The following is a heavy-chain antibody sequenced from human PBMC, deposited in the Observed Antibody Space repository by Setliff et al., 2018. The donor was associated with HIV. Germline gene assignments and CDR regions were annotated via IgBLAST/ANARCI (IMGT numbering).Heavy chain of an antibody. D-gene: IGHD3-10*01. CDR2: VHYSGST. CDR3: ARLSGGMVPNY. V-gene: IGHV4-39*01. CDR1: AVSISSGPYY. J-gene: IGHJ4*02. Sequence: SETLSLTCAVSAVSISSGPYYWGWIRQPPGKGLEWIGSVHYSGSTYHNPSLNSRATTSIDTPKNQFSLKLNSVTAADTAVYYCARLSGGMVPNYWGPGTLVTVLL.